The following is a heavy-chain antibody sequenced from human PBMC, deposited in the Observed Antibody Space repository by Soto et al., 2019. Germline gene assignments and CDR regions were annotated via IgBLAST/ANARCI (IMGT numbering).Heavy chain of an antibody. CDR2: INAGNGNT. CDR1: GHTFTGYA. CDR3: ARAVAVPADFDY. D-gene: IGHD6-19*01. V-gene: IGHV1-3*01. J-gene: IGHJ4*02. Sequence: VASVKVSCKASGHTFTGYAMHWVRQAPGQRLEWMGWINAGNGNTKYSQKFQGRVTITRDTSASTAYMELSSLRSEDTAVYYCARAVAVPADFDYWGQGTLVTVSS.